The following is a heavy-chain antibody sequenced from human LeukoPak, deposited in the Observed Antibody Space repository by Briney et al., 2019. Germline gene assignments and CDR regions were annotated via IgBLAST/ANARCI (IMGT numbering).Heavy chain of an antibody. Sequence: PGGSLRLSCAASGFTFDDYGMSWVRQAPGKGLEWVSYISSSTYTNYVDSVKGRFTISRDNAKNSMYLQMNSLRAEDMAVYYCARISGSYVFDYWGQGTLVTVSS. D-gene: IGHD1-26*01. CDR1: GFTFDDYG. V-gene: IGHV3-11*03. CDR2: ISSSTYT. CDR3: ARISGSYVFDY. J-gene: IGHJ4*02.